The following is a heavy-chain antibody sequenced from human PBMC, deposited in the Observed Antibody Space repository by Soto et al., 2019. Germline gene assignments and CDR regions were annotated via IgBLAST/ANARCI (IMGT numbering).Heavy chain of an antibody. CDR1: GDSVSSNSAA. CDR3: AKAGTPHDAFDI. Sequence: TLSLTCAISGDSVSSNSAAWNWIRQSPSRGLEWLGRTYYRSTKWYNDYAVSVKSRITINPDTSKNQFSLQLNSVTPEDTAVYYCAKAGTPHDAFDIWGQGTMVTVSS. V-gene: IGHV6-1*01. D-gene: IGHD6-13*01. CDR2: TYYRSTKWYN. J-gene: IGHJ3*02.